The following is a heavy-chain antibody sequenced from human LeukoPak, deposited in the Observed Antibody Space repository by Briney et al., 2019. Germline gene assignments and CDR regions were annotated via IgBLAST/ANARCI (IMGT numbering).Heavy chain of an antibody. CDR2: INHSGST. J-gene: IGHJ4*02. CDR3: TRAPYCSSTSCYEGGAY. Sequence: SETLSLTCAVSGGSFSGYYWSWIRQPPGKGLEWIGEINHSGSTNYNPSLKSRVTISVDTSKNQFSLKLSSVTAADTAVYYCTRAPYCSSTSCYEGGAYWGQGTLVTVSS. CDR1: GGSFSGYY. V-gene: IGHV4-34*01. D-gene: IGHD2-2*01.